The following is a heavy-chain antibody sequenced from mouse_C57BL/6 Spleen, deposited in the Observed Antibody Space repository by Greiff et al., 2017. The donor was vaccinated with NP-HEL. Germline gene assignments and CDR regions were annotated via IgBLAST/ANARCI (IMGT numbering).Heavy chain of an antibody. Sequence: EVKLVESGGGLVKPGGSLKLSCAASGFTFSDYGMHWVRQAPEKGLEWVAYISSGSGTIYYADTVKGRFTISRDNAKNTLFLQMTSLRSEDSAMYYCARGYYGSSYLFAYWGQGTLVTVSA. J-gene: IGHJ3*01. V-gene: IGHV5-17*01. CDR2: ISSGSGTI. CDR3: ARGYYGSSYLFAY. CDR1: GFTFSDYG. D-gene: IGHD1-1*01.